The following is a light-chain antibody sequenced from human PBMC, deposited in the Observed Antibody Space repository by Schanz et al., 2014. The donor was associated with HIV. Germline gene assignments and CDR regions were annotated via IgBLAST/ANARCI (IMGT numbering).Light chain of an antibody. V-gene: IGKV1-27*01. CDR3: QKYNSAPLT. J-gene: IGKJ4*01. CDR1: ESISSW. CDR2: AAS. Sequence: DIQVTQSPSTLSASVGDRVTITCRASESISSWLAWYQQKPGKVPKLLIYAASTLQSGVPSRFSGSGSGTDFTLTISRLQPEDVATYYCQKYNSAPLTFGGGTKVEI.